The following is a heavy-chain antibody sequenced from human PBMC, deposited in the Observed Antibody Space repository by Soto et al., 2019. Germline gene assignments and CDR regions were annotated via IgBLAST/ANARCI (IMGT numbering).Heavy chain of an antibody. CDR2: ISGSGGST. CDR1: GFTFSTYA. V-gene: IGHV3-23*01. Sequence: GGSLRLSCAASGFTFSTYAMSWVRQAPGKGLEWVSDISGSGGSTYYADYVKGRFTISRDNSKNTLYLQINSLRAEDTALYYCAKVYADVIVPAAWFDYRGQGTLVTVSS. D-gene: IGHD2-2*01. CDR3: AKVYADVIVPAAWFDY. J-gene: IGHJ4*02.